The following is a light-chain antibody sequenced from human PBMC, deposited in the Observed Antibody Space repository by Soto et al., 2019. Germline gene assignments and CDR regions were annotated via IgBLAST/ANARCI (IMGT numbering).Light chain of an antibody. Sequence: EVVLTQSPATLSLSPGERATLSCRASESIGKFLAWYRQIPGQAPRLLIYDASNRATGIPDRFSGGRSGTDFTLTISSLEPEDFALYYCQQRSNMPPTFGQGTRVEIK. J-gene: IGKJ5*01. CDR2: DAS. CDR1: ESIGKF. CDR3: QQRSNMPPT. V-gene: IGKV3-11*01.